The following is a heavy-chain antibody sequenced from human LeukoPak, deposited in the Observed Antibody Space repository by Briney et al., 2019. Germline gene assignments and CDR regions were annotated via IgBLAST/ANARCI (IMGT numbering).Heavy chain of an antibody. CDR1: GFTFSSYG. D-gene: IGHD5-18*01. Sequence: GGSLRLSCAASGFTFSSYGVHWVRQAPGKGLEWVAVISYDGSNKYYADSVKGRFTISRDNSKNTLYLQMNSLRAEDTAVYYCAKDLRIQLWYPNFEGLPDYWGQGTLVTVSS. J-gene: IGHJ4*02. CDR3: AKDLRIQLWYPNFEGLPDY. V-gene: IGHV3-30*18. CDR2: ISYDGSNK.